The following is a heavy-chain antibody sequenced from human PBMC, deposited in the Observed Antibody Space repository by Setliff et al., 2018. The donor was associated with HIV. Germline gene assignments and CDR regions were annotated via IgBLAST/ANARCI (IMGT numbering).Heavy chain of an antibody. CDR3: SRDPGDY. V-gene: IGHV1-2*06. Sequence: ASVKVSCKTSGYMFTAYYIHWVRQAPGQGLEWVGRISPDSGATNDAQKFQGRIAMTRDTSINTVYMELKRLRTDDTAVYYCSRDPGDYWGQGTLVTVSS. CDR1: GYMFTAYY. J-gene: IGHJ4*02. CDR2: ISPDSGAT.